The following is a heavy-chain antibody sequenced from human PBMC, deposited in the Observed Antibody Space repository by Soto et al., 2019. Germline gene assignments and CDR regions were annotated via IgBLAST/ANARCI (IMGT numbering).Heavy chain of an antibody. V-gene: IGHV4-59*01. CDR3: ARDLKECSSTSCYIHYYYMDV. Sequence: PSETLSLTCTVSGGSTSSYYWSWIRQPPGKGLEWIGYIYYSGSTNYNPSLKSRVTISVDTSKNQFSLKLSSVTAADTAVYYCARDLKECSSTSCYIHYYYMDVWGKGTTVTVSS. CDR1: GGSTSSYY. CDR2: IYYSGST. J-gene: IGHJ6*03. D-gene: IGHD2-2*02.